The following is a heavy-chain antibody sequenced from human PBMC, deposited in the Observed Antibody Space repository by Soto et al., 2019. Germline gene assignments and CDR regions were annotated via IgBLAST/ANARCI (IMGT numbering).Heavy chain of an antibody. CDR1: GGSFSGYY. V-gene: IGHV4-34*01. D-gene: IGHD1-1*01. CDR3: ARGLRPRIRTKRYNWFDP. Sequence: PSETLSLTCAVYGGSFSGYYWSWIRQPPGKGLEWIGEINHSGSTNYNPSLKSRVTISVDTSKNQFSLKLSSVTAADTAVYYCARGLRPRIRTKRYNWFDPWGQGTLVTVSS. CDR2: INHSGST. J-gene: IGHJ5*02.